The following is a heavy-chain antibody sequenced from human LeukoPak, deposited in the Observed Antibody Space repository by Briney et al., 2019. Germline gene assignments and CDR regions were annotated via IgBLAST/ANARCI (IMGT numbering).Heavy chain of an antibody. CDR1: GFTFSSYV. J-gene: IGHJ4*02. V-gene: IGHV3-23*01. Sequence: GGSLRLTCAASGFTFSSYVMNWVRQAPGKGLEWVSSIDGNGGSTHYADSVRGRFTISRDNSKNTLYLQMNSLRAEDTALYYCAKDGRDWGSYFDYWGQGILVTVSS. CDR3: AKDGRDWGSYFDY. CDR2: IDGNGGST. D-gene: IGHD2-21*02.